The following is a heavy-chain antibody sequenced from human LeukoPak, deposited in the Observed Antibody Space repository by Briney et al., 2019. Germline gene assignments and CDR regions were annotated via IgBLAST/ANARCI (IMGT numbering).Heavy chain of an antibody. CDR2: IRSNGGST. V-gene: IGHV3-64*01. J-gene: IGHJ4*02. CDR3: ARYHTQYYDFVSGYSYYFDY. Sequence: GGSLRLSCAASGFTFSSYAMHWVRQAQRKGLEYVSAIRSNGGSTYYANSVKGRCTIPRDYSKNTLYLQMRSLRAEDMAVYYCARYHTQYYDFVSGYSYYFDYWGQGTLVTVSS. CDR1: GFTFSSYA. D-gene: IGHD3-3*01.